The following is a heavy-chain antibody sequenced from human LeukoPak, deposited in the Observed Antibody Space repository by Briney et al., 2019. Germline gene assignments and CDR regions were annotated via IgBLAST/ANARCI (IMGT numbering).Heavy chain of an antibody. V-gene: IGHV3-7*01. CDR1: GFIFSTYW. CDR3: ARGYWNFGL. J-gene: IGHJ2*01. Sequence: GGSLRLSCVASGFIFSTYWMTWVRQAPGKGLEWVANIKQDGSEKYYVDSVKGRFTSSRDNAKNSLYLQMNRLRAEDTAVYYCARGYWNFGLWGRGTQVTVSS. CDR2: IKQDGSEK.